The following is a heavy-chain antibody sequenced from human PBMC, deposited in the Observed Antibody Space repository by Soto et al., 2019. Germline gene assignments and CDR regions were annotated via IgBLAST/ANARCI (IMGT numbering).Heavy chain of an antibody. J-gene: IGHJ4*02. V-gene: IGHV4-34*01. D-gene: IGHD3-9*01. CDR2: INHRGST. Sequence: QVHLQQWGAGLLKPSETLSLTCAVYGGSFSGYYWTWIRQPPGKGLEWIGEINHRGSTNYNPSLKRRFTISVDTSKCQFSLRLSSVAAADTAVYYCARGGYYDILTGYHAFFDFWGRGPLVTVSS. CDR3: ARGGYYDILTGYHAFFDF. CDR1: GGSFSGYY.